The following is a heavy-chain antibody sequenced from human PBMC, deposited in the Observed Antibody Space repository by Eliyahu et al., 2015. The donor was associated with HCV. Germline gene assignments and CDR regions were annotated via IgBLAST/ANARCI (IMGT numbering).Heavy chain of an antibody. V-gene: IGHV4-59*01. J-gene: IGHJ5*02. Sequence: QVQLQESGPGLVKPSETLSLTCTVSGGSITTYYWSWIRQPPGKGLEWIGYIHYSGSTNYNPSLKSRLTISLDTSKNQFSLNLTSVTAADTAVYYCASGGGGIAVAGTGGWFDPWGQGTLVTVSS. CDR1: GGSITTYY. D-gene: IGHD6-19*01. CDR3: ASGGGGIAVAGTGGWFDP. CDR2: IHYSGST.